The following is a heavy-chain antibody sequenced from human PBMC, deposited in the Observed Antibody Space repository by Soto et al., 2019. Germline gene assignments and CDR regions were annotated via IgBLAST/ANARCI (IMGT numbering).Heavy chain of an antibody. J-gene: IGHJ5*02. CDR3: ARQLSKVGSRGWFDP. CDR1: GGSISSSTYY. Sequence: PSETLSLTCTVSGGSISSSTYYWGWIRQPPGKGLEWIGSIYYSGSTYYNPSLKSRVTISVDTSKNQFSLKLSSVTAADTAVYYCARQLSKVGSRGWFDPWGQGTLVTVSS. D-gene: IGHD1-26*01. CDR2: IYYSGST. V-gene: IGHV4-39*01.